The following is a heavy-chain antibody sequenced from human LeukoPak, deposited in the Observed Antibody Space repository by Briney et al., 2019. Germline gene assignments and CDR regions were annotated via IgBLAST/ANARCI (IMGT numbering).Heavy chain of an antibody. V-gene: IGHV3-20*04. CDR3: ARGGCSGGSCYPYYYYYYMDV. Sequence: GGSLRLSCAASGFTFSSYWMSWVRQAPGKGLEWVSGINWNGGSTGYADSVKGRFTISRDNAKNSLYLQMNSLRAEDTALYYCARGGCSGGSCYPYYYYYYMDVWGKGTTVTVSS. D-gene: IGHD2-15*01. J-gene: IGHJ6*03. CDR1: GFTFSSYW. CDR2: INWNGGST.